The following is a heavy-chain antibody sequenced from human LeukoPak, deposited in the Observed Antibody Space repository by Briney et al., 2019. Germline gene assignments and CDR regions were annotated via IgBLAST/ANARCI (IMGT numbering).Heavy chain of an antibody. J-gene: IGHJ3*02. CDR1: GGSISSYY. CDR3: TRALSWELLGSFDI. D-gene: IGHD1-26*01. Sequence: SETLSLTCTVSGGSISSYYWSWIRQPPGKGLEWIGYIYYSGSTNYNPSLKSRVTISVDTFKNQFSLKLSSVTAADTAVYYCTRALSWELLGSFDIWGQGTMVTLSS. V-gene: IGHV4-59*01. CDR2: IYYSGST.